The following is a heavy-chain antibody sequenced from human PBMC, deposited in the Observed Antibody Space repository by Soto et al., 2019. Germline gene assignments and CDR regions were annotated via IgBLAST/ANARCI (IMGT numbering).Heavy chain of an antibody. Sequence: GGSLRLSCAASGFTFNNYAMTWVRQAPGKGLEWVSTITASGGSTYYADSVKGRFSISRDNSQNTLYLQMNSLRAEDTALYYCAKKYSYGSGSYLYHFDYWGQGTLVTVSS. D-gene: IGHD3-10*01. CDR1: GFTFNNYA. CDR2: ITASGGST. V-gene: IGHV3-23*01. J-gene: IGHJ4*02. CDR3: AKKYSYGSGSYLYHFDY.